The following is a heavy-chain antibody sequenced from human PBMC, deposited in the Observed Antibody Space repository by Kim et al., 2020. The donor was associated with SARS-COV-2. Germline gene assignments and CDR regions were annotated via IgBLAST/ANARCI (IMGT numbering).Heavy chain of an antibody. J-gene: IGHJ4*02. CDR3: ARRPLGYYYDTGGYYFDY. D-gene: IGHD3-22*01. CDR1: GYSFTSYW. Sequence: GESLKISCKGSGYSFTSYWIGWVRQMPGKGLEWMGIIYPGDSDTRYSPSFQGQVTISADKSISTAYLQWSSLKASDTAMYYCARRPLGYYYDTGGYYFDYWGQGTLVTVSS. V-gene: IGHV5-51*01. CDR2: IYPGDSDT.